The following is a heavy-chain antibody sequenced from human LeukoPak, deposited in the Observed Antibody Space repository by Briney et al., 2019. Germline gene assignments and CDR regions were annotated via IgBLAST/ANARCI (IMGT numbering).Heavy chain of an antibody. V-gene: IGHV4-30-2*01. Sequence: PSQTLSLTCAVSGGSISSGGYSWSWIRQPPGKGLEWIGYIYHSGSTYYSPSLKSRVTISVDRSKNQFSLKLSSVTAADTAVYYCARDGPYGSGSYYHYGMDVWGQGTTVTVSS. J-gene: IGHJ6*02. CDR2: IYHSGST. CDR3: ARDGPYGSGSYYHYGMDV. CDR1: GGSISSGGYS. D-gene: IGHD3-10*01.